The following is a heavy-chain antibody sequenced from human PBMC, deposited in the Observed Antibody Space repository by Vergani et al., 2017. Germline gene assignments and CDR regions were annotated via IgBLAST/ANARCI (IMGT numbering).Heavy chain of an antibody. CDR3: ARDYGSGPPQSRRLLYDIGWFDP. CDR1: GFTFSSYA. J-gene: IGHJ5*02. CDR2: ISYDGSNK. D-gene: IGHD3-10*01. Sequence: QVQLVESGGGVVQPGRSLRLSCAASGFTFSSYAMHWVRQAPGKGLEWVAVISYDGSNKYYADSVKGRFTISRDNSKNTLYLQMSSVRADDTAVYYCARDYGSGPPQSRRLLYDIGWFDPWGQGTLVTVSS. V-gene: IGHV3-30-3*01.